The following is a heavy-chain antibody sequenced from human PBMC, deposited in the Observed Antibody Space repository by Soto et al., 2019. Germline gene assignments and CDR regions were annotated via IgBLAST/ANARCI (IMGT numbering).Heavy chain of an antibody. Sequence: QVQLQESGPGLVKPSETLSLTCTVSGGSISSYYWSWIRQPPGKGLEWIGYIYYSGSTNYNPSLKGRVPISVDTSKNQFSLKLSSVTAADTAVYYCAREERAYYYYGMDVWGQGTTVTVSS. CDR3: AREERAYYYYGMDV. CDR1: GGSISSYY. J-gene: IGHJ6*02. D-gene: IGHD1-1*01. CDR2: IYYSGST. V-gene: IGHV4-59*01.